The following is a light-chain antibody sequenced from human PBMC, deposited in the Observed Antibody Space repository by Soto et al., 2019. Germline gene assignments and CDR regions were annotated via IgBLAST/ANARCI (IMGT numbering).Light chain of an antibody. Sequence: EIVLTQSPGTLSLSPGERATLSCRASQSVSSNLAWYQQQPGQAPSLLIYGAFTRATGIPDRFSGSGSGTDFILTISRLEPDDFAVYYCQQYGRSPWTFGQGTKVDI. V-gene: IGKV3-20*01. CDR3: QQYGRSPWT. CDR1: QSVSSN. J-gene: IGKJ1*01. CDR2: GAF.